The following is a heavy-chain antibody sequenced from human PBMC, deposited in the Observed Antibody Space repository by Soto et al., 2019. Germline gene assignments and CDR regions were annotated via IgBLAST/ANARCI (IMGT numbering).Heavy chain of an antibody. D-gene: IGHD6-13*01. CDR3: AHSRIAAAGTIGYYYGMDV. Sequence: SGPTLVNPTQTLTLTCTFSGFSLSTSGVGVGWIRQPPGKALEWLALIYWDDDKRYSPSLKSRLTITKDTSKNQVVLTMTNMDPVDTATYYCAHSRIAAAGTIGYYYGMDVWGQGTTVTVSS. J-gene: IGHJ6*02. V-gene: IGHV2-5*02. CDR2: IYWDDDK. CDR1: GFSLSTSGVG.